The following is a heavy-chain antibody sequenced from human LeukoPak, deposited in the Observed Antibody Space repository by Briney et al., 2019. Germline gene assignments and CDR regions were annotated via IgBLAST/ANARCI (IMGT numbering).Heavy chain of an antibody. V-gene: IGHV3-23*01. J-gene: IGHJ6*02. Sequence: PGGSLRLSCAASGFTVSSNYMSWVRQAPGKGLEWVSAISGSGGSTYYADSVKGRFTISRDNSKNTLYLQMNSLRAEDTAVYYCARIAVAGPGDYYYYGMDVWGQGTTVTVSS. CDR3: ARIAVAGPGDYYYYGMDV. CDR1: GFTVSSNY. CDR2: ISGSGGST. D-gene: IGHD6-19*01.